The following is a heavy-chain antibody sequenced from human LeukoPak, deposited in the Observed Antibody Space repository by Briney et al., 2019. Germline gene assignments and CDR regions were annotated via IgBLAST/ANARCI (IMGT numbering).Heavy chain of an antibody. CDR2: VNLQGST. J-gene: IGHJ4*02. Sequence: SETLSLTCGVSGGSITNTNYWTWVRQPPGKGLEWIGEVNLQGSTNYNPSLMGRVAISVDTSESHISLQLTSVTAADTAVYYCAREGGPYRPLDYSGQGTLVTVSS. CDR3: AREGGPYRPLDY. CDR1: GGSITNTNY. V-gene: IGHV4-4*02.